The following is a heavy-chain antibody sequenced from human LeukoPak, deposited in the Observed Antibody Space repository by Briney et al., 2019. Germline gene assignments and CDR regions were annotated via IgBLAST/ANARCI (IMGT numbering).Heavy chain of an antibody. CDR2: IYYSGST. Sequence: KPSETLSLTWTVSGGSISSYYWSWIRQPPGKGLEWIGYIYYSGSTNYNPSLESRVTISVDTSKNQLSLKLSSVTAADTAVYYCARHVSLRGYSGRIDYWGQGTLVTVSS. V-gene: IGHV4-59*08. J-gene: IGHJ4*02. CDR1: GGSISSYY. CDR3: ARHVSLRGYSGRIDY. D-gene: IGHD5-12*01.